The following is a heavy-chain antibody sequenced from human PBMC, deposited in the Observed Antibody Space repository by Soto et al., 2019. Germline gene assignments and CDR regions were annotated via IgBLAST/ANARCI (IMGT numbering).Heavy chain of an antibody. J-gene: IGHJ4*02. CDR1: GFTFDDYA. V-gene: IGHV3-9*01. D-gene: IGHD3-10*01. CDR2: ISWNSGSI. Sequence: GGSLRLSCAASGFTFDDYAMHWVRQAPGKGLEWVSGISWNSGSIGYADSVKGRFTISRDNAKNSLYLQMNSLRAEDTALYYCAKDLSDTMVRGVITYYFDYWGQGTLVTVSS. CDR3: AKDLSDTMVRGVITYYFDY.